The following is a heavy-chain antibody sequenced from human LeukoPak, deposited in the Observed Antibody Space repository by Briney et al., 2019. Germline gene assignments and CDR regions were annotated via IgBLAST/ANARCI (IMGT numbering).Heavy chain of an antibody. D-gene: IGHD3-10*01. J-gene: IGHJ4*02. Sequence: SETLSLTCAVYGGSFSGYYWSWIRQPPGKGLEWLGEINHSGSTNYNPSLKSRVTISVDTSKNQFSLKLSSVTAADTAVYYCARHRYYGSGSYYFDYWGQGTLVTVSS. CDR3: ARHRYYGSGSYYFDY. CDR2: INHSGST. V-gene: IGHV4-34*01. CDR1: GGSFSGYY.